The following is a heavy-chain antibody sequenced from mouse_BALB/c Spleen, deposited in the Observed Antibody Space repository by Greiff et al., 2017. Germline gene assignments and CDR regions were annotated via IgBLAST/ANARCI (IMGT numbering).Heavy chain of an antibody. D-gene: IGHD1-1*01. CDR3: ARDQDYGRDYFDY. V-gene: IGHV2-9*02. CDR2: IWAGGST. J-gene: IGHJ2*01. Sequence: QVQLQQSGPGLVAPSQSLSITCTVSGFSLTSYGVHWVRQPPGKGLEWLGVIWAGGSTNYNSALMSRLSISKDNSKSQVFLKMNSLQTDDTAMYYCARDQDYGRDYFDYWGQGTTLTVSS. CDR1: GFSLTSYG.